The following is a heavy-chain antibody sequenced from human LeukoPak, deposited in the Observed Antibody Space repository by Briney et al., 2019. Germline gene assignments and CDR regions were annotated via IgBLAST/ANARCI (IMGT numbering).Heavy chain of an antibody. V-gene: IGHV3-48*01. CDR2: ISSSSSTI. Sequence: GGSLRLSCAASGFTFSSYSMNWVRQAPGKGLEWVSYISSSSSTIYYADSVKGRFTISRDNAKNSLYLQMNSLRAEDTAIYYCAKEGGGVYCSTTSCLNYFDNWGQGTLITVSS. D-gene: IGHD2-2*01. J-gene: IGHJ4*02. CDR1: GFTFSSYS. CDR3: AKEGGGVYCSTTSCLNYFDN.